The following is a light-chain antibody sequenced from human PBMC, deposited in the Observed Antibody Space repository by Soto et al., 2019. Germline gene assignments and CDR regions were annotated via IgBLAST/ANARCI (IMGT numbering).Light chain of an antibody. CDR3: QQYNIWPPPIT. CDR1: PRVNIY. CDR2: GAS. V-gene: IGKV3D-15*01. Sequence: IVMRQSPATLSLSPWERAILSCGASPRVNIYFAWYQQKPGPATRLLLLGASSRATGIPARFSGSGSGTELNLTISRLQSEPFAGDYCQQYNIWPPPITFGQGTRLEI. J-gene: IGKJ5*01.